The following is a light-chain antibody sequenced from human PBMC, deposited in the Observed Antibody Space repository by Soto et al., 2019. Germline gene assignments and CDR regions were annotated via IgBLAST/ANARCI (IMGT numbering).Light chain of an antibody. V-gene: IGLV1-47*02. Sequence: QSVLTQPPSASGTPGQRVTISCSGSSSNIGSNYVYWYQQLPGTAPKLLIYSNNQRPSGVPDRFSGSKSGTSASLAISGLRSEDEADYYCAAWDDSLSVVFGGGTNLTVL. J-gene: IGLJ2*01. CDR2: SNN. CDR1: SSNIGSNY. CDR3: AAWDDSLSVV.